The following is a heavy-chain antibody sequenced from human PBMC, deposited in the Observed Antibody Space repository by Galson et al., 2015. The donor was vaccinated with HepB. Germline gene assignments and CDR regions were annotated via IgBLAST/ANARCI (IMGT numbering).Heavy chain of an antibody. CDR3: ARVIHYYDSSGPPWDYYYMDV. Sequence: SVKVSCKASGYTFTNYYMHWVRQAPGQGLEWMGIVNPSGGSTSYAQKFKGRVTMTRDTSTSTVYMELSSLRSEDTAVYYCARVIHYYDSSGPPWDYYYMDVWGKGTTVTVSS. J-gene: IGHJ6*03. V-gene: IGHV1-46*01. CDR2: VNPSGGST. D-gene: IGHD3-22*01. CDR1: GYTFTNYY.